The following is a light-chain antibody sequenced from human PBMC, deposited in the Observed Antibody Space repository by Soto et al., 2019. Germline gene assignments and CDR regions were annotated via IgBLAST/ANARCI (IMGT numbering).Light chain of an antibody. CDR1: SSNIGSGYD. CDR3: QSYDSSLSDWV. J-gene: IGLJ3*02. V-gene: IGLV1-40*01. CDR2: GNT. Sequence: QSVLTQPPSVSGAPGQRVTISCTGSSSNIGSGYDVHWYQQLPGTAPKLLIYGNTNRPSGVPDRFSGSKSGTSASLAITGIEAEDEDDHYCQSYDSSLSDWVFGRGTKLTVL.